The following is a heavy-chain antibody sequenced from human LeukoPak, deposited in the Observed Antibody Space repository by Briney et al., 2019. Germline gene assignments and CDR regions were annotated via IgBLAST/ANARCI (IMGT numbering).Heavy chain of an antibody. CDR2: FDPDNGDT. Sequence: VASVKVSCKVSGYTLTELSTHWVRQAPGQGLEWMGGFDPDNGDTNYAQKFQGRVTMTEDTSTATAYMELRSLRSEDTAVYYCATVARYGSGSSYGITGWSQGTTVTVSS. V-gene: IGHV1-24*01. CDR3: ATVARYGSGSSYGITG. D-gene: IGHD3-10*01. J-gene: IGHJ6*02. CDR1: GYTLTELS.